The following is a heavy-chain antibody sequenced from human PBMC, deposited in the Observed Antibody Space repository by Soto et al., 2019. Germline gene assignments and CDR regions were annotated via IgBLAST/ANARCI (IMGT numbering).Heavy chain of an antibody. D-gene: IGHD6-13*01. CDR2: ISGGSGDT. J-gene: IGHJ4*02. Sequence: EVQLLESGGGLVQPGGSLRLSCAASGFTLSDYAMSWVRQAPGKGLEWVSSISGGSGDTYYADSVKGRFTVSRDNSKNTLYLQMNSLRAEDTAVYYCAKVKAAGWFFFDYWGQGTLFTVSS. V-gene: IGHV3-23*01. CDR3: AKVKAAGWFFFDY. CDR1: GFTLSDYA.